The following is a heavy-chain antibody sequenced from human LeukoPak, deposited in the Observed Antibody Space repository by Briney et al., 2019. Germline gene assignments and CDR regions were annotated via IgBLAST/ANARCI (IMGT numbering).Heavy chain of an antibody. CDR2: IYPGDSDT. V-gene: IGHV5-51*01. J-gene: IGHJ4*02. D-gene: IGHD3-10*01. Sequence: GESLKISCQGSGYSFTSYWFAWVGQMPGKSLEWMGIIYPGDSDTRFSPSFRGQVTISADKSISTAYLQWSSLKASDTAMYYCARFYGSGSTLDYWGQGTLITVSS. CDR1: GYSFTSYW. CDR3: ARFYGSGSTLDY.